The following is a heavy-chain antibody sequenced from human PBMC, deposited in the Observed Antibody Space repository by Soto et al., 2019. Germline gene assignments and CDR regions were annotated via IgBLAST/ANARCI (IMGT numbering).Heavy chain of an antibody. V-gene: IGHV1-18*04. CDR1: GYTFTSYG. J-gene: IGHJ6*02. D-gene: IGHD3-22*01. Sequence: GASVKVSCKASGYTFTSYGISWVRQAPGQGLEWMGWISAYNGNTNYAQKLQGRVTMTTGTSTSTAYMELRSRISDDTAVYYCARDAPSYDSSGYPTPSYYYYYGMDVWGQGTTVTVSS. CDR3: ARDAPSYDSSGYPTPSYYYYYGMDV. CDR2: ISAYNGNT.